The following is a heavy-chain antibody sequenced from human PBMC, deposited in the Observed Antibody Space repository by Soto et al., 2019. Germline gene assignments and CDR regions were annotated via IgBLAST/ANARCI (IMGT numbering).Heavy chain of an antibody. CDR3: VRITGTTSGRSKYYYYYYMDV. CDR2: IYSGGST. V-gene: IGHV3-66*01. Sequence: GGSLRLSCAASGFNFNNAWMNWVRQAPGKGLEWVSVIYSGGSTYYADSVKGRFTISRGNSKDTLYLQMNSLRAEDTAVYYCVRITGTTSGRSKYYYYYYMDVWGKGTTVTVSS. D-gene: IGHD1-7*01. CDR1: GFNFNNAW. J-gene: IGHJ6*03.